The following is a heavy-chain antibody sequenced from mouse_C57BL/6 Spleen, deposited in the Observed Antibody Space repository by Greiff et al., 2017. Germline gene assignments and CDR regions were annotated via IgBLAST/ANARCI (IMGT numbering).Heavy chain of an antibody. J-gene: IGHJ4*01. Sequence: QVQLQQPGAELVKPGASVKLSCKASGYTFTSYWMQWVKQRPGQGLEWIGEIDPSDSYTYYNQKFKGKATLTVDTSSSTAYMQLSSLTSEDSAVYDCARGAQASYAMDYWGQGTSVTVSS. CDR3: ARGAQASYAMDY. CDR2: IDPSDSYT. V-gene: IGHV1-50*01. D-gene: IGHD3-2*02. CDR1: GYTFTSYW.